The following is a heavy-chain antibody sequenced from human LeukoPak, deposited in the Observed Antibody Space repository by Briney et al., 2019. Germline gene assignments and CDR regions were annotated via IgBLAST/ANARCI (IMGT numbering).Heavy chain of an antibody. CDR3: ARLGGSYYDSSGYFYAFDI. D-gene: IGHD3-22*01. Sequence: GGSLRLSCAASGFTVSSNYMSWVRQAPGKGLEWVSVIYSGGSTYYADSVKGRFTISRDNSKNTLYLQMNSLRAEDTAVYYCARLGGSYYDSSGYFYAFDIWGQGTMVIVSS. J-gene: IGHJ3*02. CDR1: GFTVSSNY. CDR2: IYSGGST. V-gene: IGHV3-53*01.